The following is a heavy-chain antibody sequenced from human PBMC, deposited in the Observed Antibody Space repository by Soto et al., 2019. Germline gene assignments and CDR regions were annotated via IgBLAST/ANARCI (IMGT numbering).Heavy chain of an antibody. CDR2: ISGSGGST. D-gene: IGHD2-15*01. V-gene: IGHV3-23*01. Sequence: GGSLRLSCAASGFTFSSYAMSWVRQAPGKGLEWVSAISGSGGSTYYADSVKGRFTISRENSKNTLYLQMNSLRAEDTAVYYCAKDSSECSGGSCYYPNWFDPWGQGTLVTVSS. J-gene: IGHJ5*02. CDR3: AKDSSECSGGSCYYPNWFDP. CDR1: GFTFSSYA.